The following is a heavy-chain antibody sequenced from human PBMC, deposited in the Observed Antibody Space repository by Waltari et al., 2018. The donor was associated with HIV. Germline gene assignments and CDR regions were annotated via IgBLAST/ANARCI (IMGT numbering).Heavy chain of an antibody. Sequence: QVQLVQSGAEMKEPGSSVKVSCKASAGTFNTFAVSWVRQARGQGLEWMGGIVPLYGAPNYAQKFQGRVTITADESTDTVDMEMRGLKSEDTAIYYCARQWIGLGYYFDFWGQGTLVTVSS. CDR3: ARQWIGLGYYFDF. J-gene: IGHJ4*02. V-gene: IGHV1-69*12. D-gene: IGHD2-2*03. CDR1: AGTFNTFA. CDR2: IVPLYGAP.